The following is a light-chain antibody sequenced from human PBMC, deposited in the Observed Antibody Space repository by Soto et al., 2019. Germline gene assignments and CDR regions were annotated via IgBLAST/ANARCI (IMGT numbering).Light chain of an antibody. CDR1: SGHSSYA. CDR2: VNSDGSH. Sequence: QPVLTQSPSASASLGASVKLTCTLSSGHSSYAIAWHQQQPEKGPRDLMKVNSDGSHSKGDGIPDRFSGSSSGAERYLTISSLPAEDEADYYCQTWGSGSHYVFGTGTKLTVL. J-gene: IGLJ1*01. CDR3: QTWGSGSHYV. V-gene: IGLV4-69*01.